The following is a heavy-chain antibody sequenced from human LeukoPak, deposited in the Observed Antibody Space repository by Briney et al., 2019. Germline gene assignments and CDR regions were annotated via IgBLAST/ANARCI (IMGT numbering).Heavy chain of an antibody. CDR1: GGSISSGGYY. CDR3: ARGLPYSDRGDN. D-gene: IGHD6-13*01. Sequence: PSETLSLTCTVSGGSISSGGYYWSWIRQHPGKGLEWIGYIYYSGSTYYSPSLNSRVTISVDTSKNQFSLTLSSVTAADTAEYDCARGLPYSDRGDNWGQGTLVTVSS. J-gene: IGHJ4*02. V-gene: IGHV4-31*03. CDR2: IYYSGST.